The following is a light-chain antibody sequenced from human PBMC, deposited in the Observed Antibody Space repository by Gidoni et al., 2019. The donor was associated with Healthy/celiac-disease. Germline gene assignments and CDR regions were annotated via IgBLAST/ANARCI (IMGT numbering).Light chain of an antibody. J-gene: IGKJ2*02. CDR3: QQSNSTPPCT. Sequence: DIQMTQSPPSLSASVGDRVTLTCRASQSRSSYLNWYQQKPGKAQKLLIYTSSSLNSGVPARFSGSGSGTEFTLTISSRQPEDVEVYYCQQSNSTPPCTFGQGTKLEIK. CDR2: TSS. V-gene: IGKV1-39*01. CDR1: QSRSSY.